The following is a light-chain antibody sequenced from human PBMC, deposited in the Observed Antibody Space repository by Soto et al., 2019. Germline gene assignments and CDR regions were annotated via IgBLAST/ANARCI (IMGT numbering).Light chain of an antibody. J-gene: IGKJ1*01. CDR2: DAS. CDR3: QQYNDWWT. V-gene: IGKV3D-15*01. CDR1: QSVSSSY. Sequence: ILLTQSPGTLSLSAGERATLSCRASQSVSSSYLGWYQQKPGQAPRLLIYDASNRATGIPARLSGSGSGTEFTLTISSMQSKDFAVYYCQQYNDWWTFGQGTNVYIK.